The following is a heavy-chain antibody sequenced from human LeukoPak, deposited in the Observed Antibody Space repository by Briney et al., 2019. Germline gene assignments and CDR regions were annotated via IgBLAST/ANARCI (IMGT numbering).Heavy chain of an antibody. J-gene: IGHJ3*02. CDR2: IYYSGST. V-gene: IGHV4-39*07. CDR1: GGSISSSSYY. Sequence: SETLSLTCTVSGGSISSSSYYWGWIRQPPGKGLEWIGSIYYSGSTYYNPSLKSRVTISVDTSKNQFSLKLSSVTAADTAVYYCARGSVGSYKAFDIWGQGTMVTVSS. CDR3: ARGSVGSYKAFDI. D-gene: IGHD1-26*01.